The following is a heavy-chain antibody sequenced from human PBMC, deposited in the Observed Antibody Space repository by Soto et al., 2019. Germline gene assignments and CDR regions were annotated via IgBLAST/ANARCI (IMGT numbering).Heavy chain of an antibody. CDR1: GGSVSSGSYY. CDR2: IYYSGST. D-gene: IGHD3-3*01. CDR3: ARDSAIDFWSRSYGMDV. Sequence: SETLSLTCTVSGGSVSSGSYYWSWIRQPPGKGLEWIGYIYYSGSTNYNPSLKSRVTISVDTSKNQFSLKLSSVTAADTAVYYCARDSAIDFWSRSYGMDVRGQGTTVTVSS. J-gene: IGHJ6*02. V-gene: IGHV4-61*01.